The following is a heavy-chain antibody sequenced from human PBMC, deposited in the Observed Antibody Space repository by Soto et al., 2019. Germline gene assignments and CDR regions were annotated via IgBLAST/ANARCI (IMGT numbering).Heavy chain of an antibody. J-gene: IGHJ3*02. V-gene: IGHV1-69*06. CDR2: TIPVFNTA. CDR1: GGTLSDHG. Sequence: HVQLEQSGAEVKKPGSSVKVSCKASGGTLSDHGVAWLRQAPGQGLEWMVVTIPVFNTAKSAKKFQSRVTVTADKLPNIAYLALGSPRSENLALSFWARGVYSTVNYYAGPSAFDIWGQGKMVISSS. D-gene: IGHD3-10*01. CDR3: ARGVYSTVNYYAGPSAFDI.